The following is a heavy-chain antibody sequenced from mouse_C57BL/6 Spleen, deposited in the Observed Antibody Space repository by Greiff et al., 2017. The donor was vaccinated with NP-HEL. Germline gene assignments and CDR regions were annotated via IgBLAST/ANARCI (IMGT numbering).Heavy chain of an antibody. V-gene: IGHV1-18*01. CDR2: INPNNGGT. J-gene: IGHJ3*01. D-gene: IGHD2-4*01. Sequence: EVQLQQSGPELVKPGASVKIPCKASGYTFTDYNMDWVKQSHGKSLEWIGDINPNNGGTIYNQKFKGKATLTVDKSSSTAYMELRSLTSEDTAVYYCARGYYDYDLAWFAYWGQGTLVTVSA. CDR3: ARGYYDYDLAWFAY. CDR1: GYTFTDYN.